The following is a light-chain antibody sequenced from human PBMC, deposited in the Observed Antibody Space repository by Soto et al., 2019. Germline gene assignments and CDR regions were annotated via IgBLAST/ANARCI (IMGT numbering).Light chain of an antibody. CDR1: SSDVGPYNF. V-gene: IGLV2-23*03. Sequence: QSVLTQPASVSGSPGQSITISCTGSSSDVGPYNFVSWYQQHPGKAPKLIIYEGTHRPSGLSNRFSGSKSGNTASLTISGLQAEDEADYYCCSYAGSTTFNVVFGGGTKVTV. CDR2: EGT. CDR3: CSYAGSTTFNVV. J-gene: IGLJ2*01.